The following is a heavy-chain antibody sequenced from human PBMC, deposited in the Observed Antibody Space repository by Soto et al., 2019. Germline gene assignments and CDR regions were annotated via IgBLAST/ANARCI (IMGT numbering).Heavy chain of an antibody. V-gene: IGHV4-39*01. D-gene: IGHD3-22*01. J-gene: IGHJ5*02. Sequence: SETLSLTCTVSGDSISGTTSYWGWIRQPPGKGLEWIGSVYYDGSTYFNPSLQSRVTISVDASKNQFSLRLTSVTAADTAVYYCARHRSWGYSSDPYNWFAPWGQGALVTVSS. CDR1: GDSISGTTSY. CDR2: VYYDGST. CDR3: ARHRSWGYSSDPYNWFAP.